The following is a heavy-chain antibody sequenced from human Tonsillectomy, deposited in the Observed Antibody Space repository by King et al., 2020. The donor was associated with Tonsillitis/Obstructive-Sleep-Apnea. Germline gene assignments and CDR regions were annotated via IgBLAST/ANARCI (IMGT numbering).Heavy chain of an antibody. V-gene: IGHV7-4-1*02. D-gene: IGHD4-17*01. CDR2: INTNTGNP. Sequence: QLVQSGSDLKKPGASVKVSCKASGYTFTRYSINWVRQAPGQGLEWMGWINTNTGNPTDAQGFTGRFVFSLETSVSTADLQISSLNAEDTAVYYCARVEYGENWFDPWGQGTLVTVSS. CDR3: ARVEYGENWFDP. CDR1: GYTFTRYS. J-gene: IGHJ5*02.